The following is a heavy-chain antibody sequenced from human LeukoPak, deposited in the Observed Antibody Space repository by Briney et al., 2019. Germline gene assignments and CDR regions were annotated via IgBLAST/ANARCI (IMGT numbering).Heavy chain of an antibody. Sequence: GGSLRLSCAASGFTFSSYWMSWVRQAPGKGLEWVANIKQDGSEKYYVDSVKGRFTVSRDNAKNSLYLQMNSLRAEDTAVYYCARDLDSNYYYYMDVWGKGTTVTVSS. CDR1: GFTFSSYW. J-gene: IGHJ6*03. CDR3: ARDLDSNYYYYMDV. CDR2: IKQDGSEK. V-gene: IGHV3-7*01. D-gene: IGHD4-11*01.